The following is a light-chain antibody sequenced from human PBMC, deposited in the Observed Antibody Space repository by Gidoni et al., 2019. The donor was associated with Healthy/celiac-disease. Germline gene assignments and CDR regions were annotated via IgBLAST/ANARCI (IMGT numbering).Light chain of an antibody. J-gene: IGKJ2*01. V-gene: IGKV1-9*01. CDR3: QQLNSYPRYT. Sequence: DIQFTQSPSFLSASVGDRVTITCRASQGISSYLAWYQQKPGKAPKLLIYAASTLQSGVPSRFSGSGSGTEFTITISSLQPEDFATYYCQQLNSYPRYTFGQGTKLEIK. CDR1: QGISSY. CDR2: AAS.